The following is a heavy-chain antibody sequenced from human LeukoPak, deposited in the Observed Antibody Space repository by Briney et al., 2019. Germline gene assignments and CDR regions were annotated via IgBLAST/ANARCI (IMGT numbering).Heavy chain of an antibody. J-gene: IGHJ4*02. CDR1: GGSISSYY. CDR2: IHYSGST. V-gene: IGHV4-59*01. Sequence: SETLSLTCTVSGGSISSYYWSWIRQPPGKGLEWIGYIHYSGSTHYNPSLKSRVTISVDTSKNQVSLKLRSVTAADTAVYYCARHGYGSRSFYYWGQGTLVTVSS. D-gene: IGHD3-10*01. CDR3: ARHGYGSRSFYY.